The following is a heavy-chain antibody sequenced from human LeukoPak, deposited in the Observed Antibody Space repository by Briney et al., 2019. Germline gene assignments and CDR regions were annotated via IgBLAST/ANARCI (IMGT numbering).Heavy chain of an antibody. CDR3: VRADGGNSPGYYYGLDV. CDR1: GYTFISHD. Sequence: ASVKVSCKASGYTFISHDINWVRQATGQGLEWMGRLNPDSGYTGSAQKFQGGVTMTRDTSISTAYMELSSLRSEDTAVYYCVRADGGNSPGYYYGLDVWGQGTTVTVSS. J-gene: IGHJ6*02. V-gene: IGHV1-8*01. D-gene: IGHD4-23*01. CDR2: LNPDSGYT.